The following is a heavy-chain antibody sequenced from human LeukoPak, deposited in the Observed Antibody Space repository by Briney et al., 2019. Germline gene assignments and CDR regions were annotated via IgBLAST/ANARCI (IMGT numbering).Heavy chain of an antibody. Sequence: GGSLRLSCAASGFIFNSYAMSWVRQAPGKGLEWVSAISGSGGSTYYADSVKGRFIISRDNSKNTLYLQMNSLRAEDTAVYYCAKSAGYYYGSGSYSWVDYWGQGTLVTVSS. V-gene: IGHV3-23*01. CDR3: AKSAGYYYGSGSYSWVDY. J-gene: IGHJ4*02. CDR1: GFIFNSYA. D-gene: IGHD3-10*01. CDR2: ISGSGGST.